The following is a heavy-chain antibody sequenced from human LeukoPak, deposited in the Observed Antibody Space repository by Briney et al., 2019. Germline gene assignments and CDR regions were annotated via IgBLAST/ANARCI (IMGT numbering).Heavy chain of an antibody. V-gene: IGHV3-23*01. CDR2: ISGSGGST. J-gene: IGHJ5*02. Sequence: PGGSLRLSCAASGFTVSSNYMSWVRQAPGKGLEWVSAISGSGGSTYYADSVKGRFTISRDNSKNTLYLQMNSLRAEDTAVYYCAKDLRGSTVTGGNWFDPWGQGTLVTVSS. CDR3: AKDLRGSTVTGGNWFDP. D-gene: IGHD4-17*01. CDR1: GFTVSSNY.